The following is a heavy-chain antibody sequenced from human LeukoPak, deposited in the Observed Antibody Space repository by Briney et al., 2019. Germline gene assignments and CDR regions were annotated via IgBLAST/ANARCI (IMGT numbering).Heavy chain of an antibody. CDR3: AESIAVAGINDY. CDR1: GYTFTDYY. Sequence: SVKVSCKASGYTFTDYYIHWVRQAPGQGLEWMGGIIPIFGTANYAQKFQGRVTITADESTSTAYMELSSLRSEDTAVYYCAESIAVAGINDYWGQGTLVTVSS. J-gene: IGHJ4*02. CDR2: IIPIFGTA. D-gene: IGHD6-19*01. V-gene: IGHV1-69*13.